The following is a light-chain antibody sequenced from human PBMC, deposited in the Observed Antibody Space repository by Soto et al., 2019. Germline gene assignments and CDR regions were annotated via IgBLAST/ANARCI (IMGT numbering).Light chain of an antibody. CDR1: QSINSD. J-gene: IGKJ1*01. Sequence: DIQMTQSPSSLSASVGDRVTITCRASQSINSDLNWYQQKPGKAPNLLIYAASSLQSGVPSRFSGSGSGTDFTLTISSLQREDFASYYCQQSNNTPWTFGQVTKVEIK. CDR2: AAS. CDR3: QQSNNTPWT. V-gene: IGKV1-39*01.